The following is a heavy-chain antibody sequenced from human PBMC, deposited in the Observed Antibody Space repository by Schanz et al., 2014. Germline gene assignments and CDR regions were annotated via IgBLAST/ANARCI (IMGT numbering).Heavy chain of an antibody. Sequence: DVQLLESGGGLVQPGGSLRLSCAASGFTFNSYAMTWVRQAPGKGLEWVSSISHSGGSKYYADSVKGRFTISRDNAKNSLYLQMNSLRAEDTAVYYCAREQIMAAAGLVDYWGHGTLXTVSS. CDR3: AREQIMAAAGLVDY. V-gene: IGHV3-23*01. J-gene: IGHJ4*01. CDR1: GFTFNSYA. CDR2: ISHSGGSK. D-gene: IGHD6-13*01.